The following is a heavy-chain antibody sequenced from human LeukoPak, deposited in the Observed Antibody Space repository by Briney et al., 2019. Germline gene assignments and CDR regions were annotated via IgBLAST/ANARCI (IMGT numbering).Heavy chain of an antibody. Sequence: PGGSLSLPCAACGFTFRLYWILWPRQAPGKGLVWVSRINSDGSSTFYADSVKGRFTISRDNAKNTLYLQMNSLRAEDTAVYYCATHSFWSGYYLFVYWRQGTLVTVSS. CDR2: INSDGSST. V-gene: IGHV3-74*01. D-gene: IGHD3-3*01. CDR1: GFTFRLYW. J-gene: IGHJ4*02. CDR3: ATHSFWSGYYLFVY.